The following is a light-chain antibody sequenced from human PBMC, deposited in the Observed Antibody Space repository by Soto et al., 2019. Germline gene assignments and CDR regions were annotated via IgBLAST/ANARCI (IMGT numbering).Light chain of an antibody. CDR2: AAS. Sequence: DIQMTQSPSSLSASVGDRVTITCRASQSISSYLNWYQQKPGKAPKLLIYAASSLQSGVPSRFSGSGSGTDCTLTISSLQPEDFATYYCQPSYSTPPTCGQGTKVEIK. J-gene: IGKJ1*01. CDR3: QPSYSTPPT. V-gene: IGKV1-39*01. CDR1: QSISSY.